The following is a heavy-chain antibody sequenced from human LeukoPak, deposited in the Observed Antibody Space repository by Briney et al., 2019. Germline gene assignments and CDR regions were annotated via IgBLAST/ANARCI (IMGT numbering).Heavy chain of an antibody. J-gene: IGHJ6*03. Sequence: PSETLSLTCTVSGGSISSGGYYWSWIRQPPGKGLEWIGYIYHSGSTYYNPSLKSRVTISVDTSKNQFSLKLSSVTAADTAVYYCARQGGYSSSWYSPGDYYYMDVWGKGTTVTVSS. V-gene: IGHV4-30-2*03. D-gene: IGHD6-13*01. CDR3: ARQGGYSSSWYSPGDYYYMDV. CDR1: GGSISSGGYY. CDR2: IYHSGST.